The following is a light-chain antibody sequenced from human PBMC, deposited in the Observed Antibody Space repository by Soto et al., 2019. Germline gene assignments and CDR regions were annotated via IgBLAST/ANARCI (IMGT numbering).Light chain of an antibody. J-gene: IGKJ1*01. V-gene: IGKV3-11*01. CDR2: DAS. CDR1: QSVSSY. CDR3: QQRSNWT. Sequence: EIVLTQSPATLSLSPGERATLSCRASQSVSSYLAWYQQKPGQAPRLLIYDASNRATGIPARFSGSGSGTVFTLTIGSLEPEDFAVYYCQQRSNWTFGQGTKVEIK.